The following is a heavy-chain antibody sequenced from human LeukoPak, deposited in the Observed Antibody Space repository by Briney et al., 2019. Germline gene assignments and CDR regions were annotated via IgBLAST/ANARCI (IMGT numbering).Heavy chain of an antibody. Sequence: GGSLRLSCAASGFTFSSYAMSWVRQAPGKGLEWVSSISGSGDNTCYADSVKDRFSISRDNSKTTVSLQMNSLRAEDTAVYYCAKGRGAAVTSAANYWGQGTLVTVSS. D-gene: IGHD4-17*01. CDR2: ISGSGDNT. CDR3: AKGRGAAVTSAANY. CDR1: GFTFSSYA. J-gene: IGHJ4*02. V-gene: IGHV3-23*01.